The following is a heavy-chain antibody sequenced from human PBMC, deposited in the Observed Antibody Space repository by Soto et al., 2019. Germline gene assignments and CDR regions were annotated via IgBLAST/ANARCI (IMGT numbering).Heavy chain of an antibody. CDR1: GFNFRIYT. CDR2: ISQTGDYI. J-gene: IGHJ4*02. V-gene: IGHV3-21*01. Sequence: PGGSLRLSCTASGFNFRIYTMNWVRQAPGKGPEWVASISQTGDYIVYADSVKGRFTISRDNAKNSLYLQMNTLRPEDTAMYYCARVAYWGPGTQVTVSS. CDR3: ARVAY.